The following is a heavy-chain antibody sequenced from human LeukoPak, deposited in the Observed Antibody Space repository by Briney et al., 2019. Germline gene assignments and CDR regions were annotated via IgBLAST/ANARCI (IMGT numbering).Heavy chain of an antibody. D-gene: IGHD3-10*01. CDR3: ARLYGARFRGVIIRDY. V-gene: IGHV4-4*02. CDR2: IYHSGST. Sequence: SGTLSLTCAVSGGSISSSDWWSWVRQPPGKGLEWIGEIYHSGSTNYNPSLKSRVTISVDKSKNQFSLNLSSVTAADTAVYYCARLYGARFRGVIIRDYWGQGTLVTVSS. CDR1: GGSISSSDW. J-gene: IGHJ4*02.